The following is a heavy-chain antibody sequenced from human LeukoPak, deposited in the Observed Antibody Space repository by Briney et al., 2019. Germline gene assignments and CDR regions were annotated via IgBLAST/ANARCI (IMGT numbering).Heavy chain of an antibody. D-gene: IGHD3-22*01. J-gene: IGHJ4*02. CDR2: ISAYNGNT. CDR1: GYTFTSYG. V-gene: IGHV1-18*01. Sequence: ASVKVSCKASGYTFTSYGISWVRQARGQGLEWMGWISAYNGNTNYAQKLQGRVTMTTDTSTSTAYMELRSLRSDDTAVYYCARPRGFHYDSSGYYNYWGQGTLVTVSS. CDR3: ARPRGFHYDSSGYYNY.